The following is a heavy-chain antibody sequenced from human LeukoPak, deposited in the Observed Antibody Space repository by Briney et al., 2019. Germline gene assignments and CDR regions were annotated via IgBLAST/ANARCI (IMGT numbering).Heavy chain of an antibody. Sequence: ASVKVSRKASGYTLTSYGISWVRQAPGQGLEWMGWISAYNGNTNYAQKLQGRVTMTTDTSTSTAYMELRSLRSDDTAVYYCARSYYDRSGYYWFDYWGQGTLVTVSS. J-gene: IGHJ4*02. D-gene: IGHD3-22*01. V-gene: IGHV1-18*01. CDR3: ARSYYDRSGYYWFDY. CDR2: ISAYNGNT. CDR1: GYTLTSYG.